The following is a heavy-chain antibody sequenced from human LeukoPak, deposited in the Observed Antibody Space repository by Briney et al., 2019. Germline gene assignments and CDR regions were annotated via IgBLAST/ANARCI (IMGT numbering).Heavy chain of an antibody. D-gene: IGHD4-17*01. CDR3: AIARLRDLWFYP. CDR1: GGSFSGYY. CDR2: IKHTEST. V-gene: IGHV4-34*01. J-gene: IGHJ5*02. Sequence: PSETLSLTCAVYGGSFSGYYWSWLRQPPGKGREGIRDIKHTESTKYNPSLKSRDNTPVHPTKNQFSLKLSSVTAADTAVNYCAIARLRDLWFYPWGQGTLVTVST.